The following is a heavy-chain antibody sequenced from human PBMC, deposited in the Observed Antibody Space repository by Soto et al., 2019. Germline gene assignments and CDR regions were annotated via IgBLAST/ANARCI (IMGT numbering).Heavy chain of an antibody. Sequence: EVQLVESGGGLVQPGRSLRLSCIASGFTFGDYAMHWVRQAPGKGLEWVSGISWNSGTRGYADSVKGRFTISRDDAKNSLYLQMNNLRAEDTAFYYCTKGKDILGLGYAVDVWGHGTMVTVSS. CDR2: ISWNSGTR. D-gene: IGHD2-15*01. J-gene: IGHJ6*02. CDR1: GFTFGDYA. CDR3: TKGKDILGLGYAVDV. V-gene: IGHV3-9*01.